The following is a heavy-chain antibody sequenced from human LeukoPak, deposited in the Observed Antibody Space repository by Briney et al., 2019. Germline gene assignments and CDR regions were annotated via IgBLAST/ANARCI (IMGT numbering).Heavy chain of an antibody. V-gene: IGHV3-23*01. Sequence: PGGSLRLSCAASGFTFSSYAMSWVRQAPGKGLEWVSAISGSGDSTYYADSVKGRFTISRDNSKNTLYLQMDSLRAEDTAVYYCAKDRSDTTMVYNFDYWGQGTLVTVSS. CDR3: AKDRSDTTMVYNFDY. D-gene: IGHD4/OR15-4a*01. J-gene: IGHJ4*02. CDR2: ISGSGDST. CDR1: GFTFSSYA.